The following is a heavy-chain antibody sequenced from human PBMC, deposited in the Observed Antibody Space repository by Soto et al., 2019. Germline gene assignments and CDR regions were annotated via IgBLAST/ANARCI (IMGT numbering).Heavy chain of an antibody. CDR2: IIPIFGTA. D-gene: IGHD1-1*01. V-gene: IGHV1-69*06. J-gene: IGHJ3*02. CDR3: ARENVGFNYADAFDI. CDR1: GGTFSSYA. Sequence: ASVKVSCKASGGTFSSYATSWVRQAPGQGLEWMGGIIPIFGTANYAQKFQGRVTITADKSTSTAYMELSSLRSEDTAVYYCARENVGFNYADAFDIWGQGTMVTVSS.